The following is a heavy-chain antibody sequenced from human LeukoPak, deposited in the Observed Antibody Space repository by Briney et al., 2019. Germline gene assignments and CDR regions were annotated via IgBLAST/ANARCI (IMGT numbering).Heavy chain of an antibody. CDR1: GFTFSDAW. J-gene: IGHJ4*02. Sequence: PGGSLRLSCAASGFTFSDAWMNWVRQAPGKGLEWVGRVQSKTDGGTIEYAAPVKGRFTISRDDSKNTLYLQMNSLQTEDTAVYYCTTDTRILRYFDWLLAPFWYWGQGTLVTVSS. V-gene: IGHV3-15*01. CDR2: VQSKTDGGTI. D-gene: IGHD3-9*01. CDR3: TTDTRILRYFDWLLAPFWY.